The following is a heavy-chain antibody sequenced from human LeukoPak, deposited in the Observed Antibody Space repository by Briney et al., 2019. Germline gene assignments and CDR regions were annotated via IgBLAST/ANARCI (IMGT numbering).Heavy chain of an antibody. Sequence: GRSLRLSCAASGFTFDDYAMPWVRQAPGKGLEWVSGISWNSGSIGYADSVKGRFTISRDNAKNSLYLQMNSLRAEDTALYYCAKSTGYYFDYWGQGTLVTVSS. CDR3: AKSTGYYFDY. CDR1: GFTFDDYA. D-gene: IGHD2-2*01. V-gene: IGHV3-9*01. CDR2: ISWNSGSI. J-gene: IGHJ4*02.